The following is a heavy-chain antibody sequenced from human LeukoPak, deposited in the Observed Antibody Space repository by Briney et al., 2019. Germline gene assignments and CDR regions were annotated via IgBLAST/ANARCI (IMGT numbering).Heavy chain of an antibody. D-gene: IGHD3-10*01. CDR1: GFTVSSNY. CDR3: ARDLYGSGSYN. CDR2: IYSGGST. Sequence: GGSLRLSCAASGFTVSSNYMSWVRQAPGKGLEWVSVIYSGGSTYYADSVKGRFTISRDNSKNTLYLQMNSLRAEDTAVYYCARDLYGSGSYNWGQGTLVTVSS. V-gene: IGHV3-53*01. J-gene: IGHJ4*02.